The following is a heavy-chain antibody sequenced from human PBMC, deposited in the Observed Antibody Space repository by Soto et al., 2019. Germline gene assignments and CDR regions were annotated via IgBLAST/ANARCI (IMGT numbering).Heavy chain of an antibody. Sequence: EVQLLESGGGLAQPGGSVRLSCAASGFSFDEYAMTWVRQAAGKGLEWVSAISGSGDNTYYADSVKGRFTISRDNSKNTLYLQLNSLRGEDTAVYYCARDEPEWLQDYWGQGTLVTVSS. V-gene: IGHV3-23*01. CDR3: ARDEPEWLQDY. D-gene: IGHD5-12*01. CDR2: ISGSGDNT. CDR1: GFSFDEYA. J-gene: IGHJ4*02.